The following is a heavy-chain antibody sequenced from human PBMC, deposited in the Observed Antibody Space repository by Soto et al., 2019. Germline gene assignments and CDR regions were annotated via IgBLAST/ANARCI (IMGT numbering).Heavy chain of an antibody. V-gene: IGHV3-23*01. D-gene: IGHD4-17*01. CDR1: GFTFSSYA. J-gene: IGHJ6*02. CDR2: ISGSGGST. CDR3: AKDHYGDYVYYYYGMDV. Sequence: EGSLRLSCAASGFTFSSYAMSWVRQAPGKGLEWVSAISGSGGSTYYADSVKGRFTISRDNSKNTLYLQMNSLRAEDTAVYYCAKDHYGDYVYYYYGMDVWGQGTTVTVSS.